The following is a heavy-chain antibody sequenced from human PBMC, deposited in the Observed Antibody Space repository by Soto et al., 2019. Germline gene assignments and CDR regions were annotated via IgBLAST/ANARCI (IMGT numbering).Heavy chain of an antibody. CDR3: ARGGAIGVDY. CDR2: IYFDGITT. D-gene: IGHD3-3*01. Sequence: EVQLVESGGGVVQPGGSLRLSCTASGFTFNTHWMHWVRQAPGKGLVWVSRIYFDGITTNYADSVKGRLTVSRDNVKNTVYLHVNTLRAEATPVYYCARGGAIGVDYWGQGTLVTVSS. V-gene: IGHV3-74*01. CDR1: GFTFNTHW. J-gene: IGHJ4*02.